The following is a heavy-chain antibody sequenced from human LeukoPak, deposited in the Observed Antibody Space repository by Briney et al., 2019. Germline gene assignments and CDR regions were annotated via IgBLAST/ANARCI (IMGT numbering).Heavy chain of an antibody. Sequence: ASVKVSCKASGYTFTSYYMHWVRQAPGQGLEWMGIINPSGGSTSYAQKFQGRVTTTRDTSTSAVYMELSSLRSEDTAVYYCARDAGYCSSTSCYTLWIFDYWGQGTLVTVSS. CDR2: INPSGGST. CDR1: GYTFTSYY. V-gene: IGHV1-46*01. CDR3: ARDAGYCSSTSCYTLWIFDY. D-gene: IGHD2-2*02. J-gene: IGHJ4*02.